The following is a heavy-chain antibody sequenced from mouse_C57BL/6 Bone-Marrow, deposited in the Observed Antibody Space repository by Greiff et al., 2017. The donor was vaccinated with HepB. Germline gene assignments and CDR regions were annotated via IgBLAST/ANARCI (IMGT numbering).Heavy chain of an antibody. J-gene: IGHJ1*03. V-gene: IGHV14-1*01. CDR2: IDPEDGDT. CDR3: TGGSSTYWYIDV. D-gene: IGHD1-1*01. CDR1: GFNIKDYY. Sequence: VQLKQSGAELVRPGASVKLSCTASGFNIKDYYMHWVKQRPEQGLEWIGRIDPEDGDTEYAPKFQGKATMTADTSANTAYLQLSRLTSEDTAVYYCTGGSSTYWYIDVWGRGTTVSVSS.